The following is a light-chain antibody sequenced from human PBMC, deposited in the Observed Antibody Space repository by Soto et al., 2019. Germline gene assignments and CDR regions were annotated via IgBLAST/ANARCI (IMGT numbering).Light chain of an antibody. J-gene: IGKJ5*01. CDR3: QQLNKYPVT. CDR2: DAS. CDR1: QDIGNY. V-gene: IGKV1-9*01. Sequence: IQLTQSPSSLSASVGDRVTISCRASQDIGNYLAWYQQKPGEAPKLLIYDASTLQSGVPLRFGGSGSGTDFTLTISSLQPEYFATYYCQQLNKYPVTFGQGTRLEIK.